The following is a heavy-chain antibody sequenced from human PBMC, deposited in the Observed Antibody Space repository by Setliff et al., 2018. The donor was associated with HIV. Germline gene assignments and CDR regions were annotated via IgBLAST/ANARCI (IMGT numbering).Heavy chain of an antibody. Sequence: PGESLKISCRASGYTFTNYWIGWVRQMPGKGLEWIGVIYPGDSVTRYGPSFQGQVTISADKAISTAYLQWSSLKASDTGMYYCARAGRGGGSYWTFDYWGQGTL. J-gene: IGHJ4*02. V-gene: IGHV5-51*01. D-gene: IGHD1-26*01. CDR2: IYPGDSVT. CDR3: ARAGRGGGSYWTFDY. CDR1: GYTFTNYW.